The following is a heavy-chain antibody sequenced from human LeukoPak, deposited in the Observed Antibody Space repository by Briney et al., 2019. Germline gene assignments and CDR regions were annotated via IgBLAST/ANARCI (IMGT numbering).Heavy chain of an antibody. CDR2: IYYSGST. J-gene: IGHJ6*02. Sequence: SETLSLTCSVSGXSISSYYWNWIRQPPGKGLEWIGYIYYSGSTNYNPSLKSRVTISVDTSKNQFSLKLSSVTAADTAVYYCARAPPGDFWSVFNGMDVWGQGTTVTVSS. V-gene: IGHV4-59*01. CDR1: GXSISSYY. D-gene: IGHD3-3*01. CDR3: ARAPPGDFWSVFNGMDV.